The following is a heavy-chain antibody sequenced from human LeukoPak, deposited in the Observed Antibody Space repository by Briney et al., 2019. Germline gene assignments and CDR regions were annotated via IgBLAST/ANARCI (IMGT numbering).Heavy chain of an antibody. CDR3: AKPYCYDSSGPRPSFDY. D-gene: IGHD3-22*01. CDR2: ISGSGGST. CDR1: GFTFSSYA. V-gene: IGHV3-23*01. Sequence: GGSLRLSCAASGFTFSSYAMSWVRQAPGRGLEWVSAISGSGGSTYYADSVKGRFTISRDNSKNTLYLQMNSLRAEDTAVYYCAKPYCYDSSGPRPSFDYWGQGTLVTVSS. J-gene: IGHJ4*02.